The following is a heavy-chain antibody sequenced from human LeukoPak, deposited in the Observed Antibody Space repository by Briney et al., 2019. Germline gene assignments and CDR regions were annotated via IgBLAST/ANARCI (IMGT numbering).Heavy chain of an antibody. CDR3: ASGDGYNSPY. J-gene: IGHJ4*02. CDR2: IDLSDSYT. D-gene: IGHD5-24*01. V-gene: IGHV5-10-1*01. CDR1: GFHFTSHW. Sequence: GESLRISFKGSGFHFTSHWITWVRPMPGKGLGWMGTIDLSDSYTNYSPSFQGHVTISADKSISTAYVQWSSLKASDTAMYYCASGDGYNSPYWGQGTLVTVSS.